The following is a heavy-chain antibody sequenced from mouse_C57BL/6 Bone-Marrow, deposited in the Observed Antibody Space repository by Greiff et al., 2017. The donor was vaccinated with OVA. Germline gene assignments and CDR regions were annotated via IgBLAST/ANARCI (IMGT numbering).Heavy chain of an antibody. CDR3: ARGAEYFDY. Sequence: EVQRVESEGGLVQPGSSMKLSCTASGFTFSDYYMAWVRQVPEKGLEWVANINYDGSSTYYLDSLKSRFIISRDNAKNILYLQMSSLKSEDTATYYCARGAEYFDYWGQGTTLTVSS. CDR2: INYDGSST. V-gene: IGHV5-16*01. J-gene: IGHJ2*01. CDR1: GFTFSDYY.